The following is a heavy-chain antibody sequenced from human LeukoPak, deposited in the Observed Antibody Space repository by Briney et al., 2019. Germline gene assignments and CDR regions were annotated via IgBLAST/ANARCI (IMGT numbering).Heavy chain of an antibody. J-gene: IGHJ4*02. V-gene: IGHV5-51*01. Sequence: GESLKISCKGSGYSFTTYWIAWVRQMPGKGLDWMGIIYPGDSDTRYSPSFQGQVTISADTSISTAYLQWSGLKASDTAIYYCARREYSYEDQEYYFDYWGQGTLVTVSS. CDR3: ARREYSYEDQEYYFDY. CDR1: GYSFTTYW. D-gene: IGHD5-18*01. CDR2: IYPGDSDT.